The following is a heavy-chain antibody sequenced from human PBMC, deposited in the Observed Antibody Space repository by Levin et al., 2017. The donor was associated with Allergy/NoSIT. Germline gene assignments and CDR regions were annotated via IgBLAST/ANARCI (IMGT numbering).Heavy chain of an antibody. Sequence: PGGSLRLSCAASGFTFSSYGMHWVRQAPGKGLEWVAVIWYDGSNKYYADSVKGRFTISRDNSKNTLYLQMNSLRAEDTAVYYCAREGYGDYAPDYFDYWGQGTLVTVSS. CDR1: GFTFSSYG. CDR2: IWYDGSNK. J-gene: IGHJ4*02. V-gene: IGHV3-33*01. D-gene: IGHD4-17*01. CDR3: AREGYGDYAPDYFDY.